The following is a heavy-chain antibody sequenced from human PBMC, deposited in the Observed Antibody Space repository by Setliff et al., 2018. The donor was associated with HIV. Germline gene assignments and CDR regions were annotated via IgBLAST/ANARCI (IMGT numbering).Heavy chain of an antibody. Sequence: PGGSLRLSCTTSGFTFAHQAMTWVRQAPGKGLEWVGFIGGKGYNGTTQYAASVKGRFMISRDDSKSIAYLQINSLKTEDTAVYYCTRDLGGPFDYWGQGTLVTVSS. CDR3: TRDLGGPFDY. CDR2: IGGKGYNGTT. J-gene: IGHJ4*02. V-gene: IGHV3-49*04. CDR1: GFTFAHQA. D-gene: IGHD3-16*01.